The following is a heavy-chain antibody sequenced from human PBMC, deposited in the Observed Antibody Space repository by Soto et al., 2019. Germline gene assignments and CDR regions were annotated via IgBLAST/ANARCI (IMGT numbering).Heavy chain of an antibody. CDR3: ARGVDIVATVWFAP. CDR1: GYTFTSYD. J-gene: IGHJ5*02. CDR2: MNPNSGNT. D-gene: IGHD5-12*01. Sequence: QVQLVQSGAEVKKPGASVKVSCKASGYTFTSYDINWVRQATGQGLEWMGWMNPNSGNTGYAQKFPGRVTMTRNTSISTAYMELSSLRSEDTAVYYCARGVDIVATVWFAPWGQGTLVTVSS. V-gene: IGHV1-8*01.